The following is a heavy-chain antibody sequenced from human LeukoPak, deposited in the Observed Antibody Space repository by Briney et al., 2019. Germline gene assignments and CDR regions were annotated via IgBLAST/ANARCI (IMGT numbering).Heavy chain of an antibody. CDR2: ISWNSGSI. CDR3: AKDLCAVTTGCAFDI. CDR1: GFTFDDYA. J-gene: IGHJ3*02. Sequence: GRSLRLSCAASGFTFDDYAMHWVRQAPGEGLEWVSGISWNSGSIGYADSVKGRFTISRDNAKNSLYLQMNSLRAEDMALYYCAKDLCAVTTGCAFDIWGQGTMVTVSS. V-gene: IGHV3-9*03. D-gene: IGHD4-17*01.